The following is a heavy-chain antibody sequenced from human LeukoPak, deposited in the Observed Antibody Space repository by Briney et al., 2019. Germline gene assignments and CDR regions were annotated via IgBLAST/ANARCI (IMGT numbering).Heavy chain of an antibody. CDR3: ARFPDDYGEYY. V-gene: IGHV4-34*01. CDR2: INHSGST. J-gene: IGHJ4*02. Sequence: PETLSLTCAVYGGSFSGYYWSWIRQPPGKGLEWIGEINHSGSTNYNPSLKSRVTISVDTSKNQFSLKLSSVTAADTAVYYCARFPDDYGEYYWGQGTLVTVSS. CDR1: GGSFSGYY. D-gene: IGHD4-17*01.